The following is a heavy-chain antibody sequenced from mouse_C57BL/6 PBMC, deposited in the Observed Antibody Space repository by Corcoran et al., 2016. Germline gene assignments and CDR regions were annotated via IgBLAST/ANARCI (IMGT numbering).Heavy chain of an antibody. CDR2: INTYSGVP. V-gene: IGHV9-3*01. CDR1: GYTFTTYG. Sequence: QIQLVQSGPELKKPGETVKISCKASGYTFTTYGMSWVKQAPGKGLKWMGWINTYSGVPTYADDFKGRFAFSLETSASTAYLQINNLKNEDTATGFCARGEDWFYAMDYWGQGTSVTVSS. J-gene: IGHJ4*01. D-gene: IGHD2-2*01. CDR3: ARGEDWFYAMDY.